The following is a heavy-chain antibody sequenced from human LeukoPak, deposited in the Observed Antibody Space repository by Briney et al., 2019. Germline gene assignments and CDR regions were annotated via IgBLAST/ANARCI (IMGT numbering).Heavy chain of an antibody. V-gene: IGHV4-39*01. CDR1: GAPISSSSYY. CDR2: INHSGST. Sequence: SETLSLTCTVSGAPISSSSYYWSWIRQPPGKGLEWIGEINHSGSTNYNPSLKSRVTISVDTSKNQFSLKLSSVTAADTAVYYCARQYDDINWGQGTLVTVSS. J-gene: IGHJ4*02. CDR3: ARQYDDIN. D-gene: IGHD3-9*01.